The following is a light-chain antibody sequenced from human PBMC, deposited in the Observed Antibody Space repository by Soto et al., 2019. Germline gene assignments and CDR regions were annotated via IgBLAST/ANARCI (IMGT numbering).Light chain of an antibody. J-gene: IGKJ2*01. V-gene: IGKV3-15*01. CDR2: GAS. CDR3: QQGHNWPLT. Sequence: EIVMTQSPATLSLSPGERAALSCRARQSINSELAWYQQKPGQPPRLLIYGASTRATGVPARFTGSESGSEFTLTISGLQSEDFAVYYCQQGHNWPLTFGQGTRREI. CDR1: QSINSE.